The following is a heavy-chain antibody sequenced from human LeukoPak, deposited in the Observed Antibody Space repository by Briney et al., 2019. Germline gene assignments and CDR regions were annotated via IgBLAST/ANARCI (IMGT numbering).Heavy chain of an antibody. CDR1: GGTFSSYA. V-gene: IGHV1-69*01. CDR2: IIPIFGTA. CDR3: ARVGGYSGYETPLFDY. Sequence: ASVKVSCKASGGTFSSYAISWVRQAPGQGLEWMGGIIPIFGTANYAQKFQGRVTITADESTSTPYMELSSLRSEDTAVYYCARVGGYSGYETPLFDYWGQGTLVTVSS. D-gene: IGHD5-12*01. J-gene: IGHJ4*02.